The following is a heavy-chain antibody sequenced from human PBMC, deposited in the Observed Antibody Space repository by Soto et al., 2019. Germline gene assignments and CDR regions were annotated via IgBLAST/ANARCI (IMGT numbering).Heavy chain of an antibody. D-gene: IGHD6-19*01. J-gene: IGHJ4*02. CDR2: INPNSGGT. CDR1: GYTFTGYY. V-gene: IGHV1-2*04. CDR3: ARVRDSSGWDFDY. Sequence: ASVKVSCKASGYTFTGYYMHWVRQAPGQGLEWMGWINPNSGGTNYAQKFQGWVTMTRDTSISTAYMELSRLRSDDTAVYYCARVRDSSGWDFDYWGQGTLVNVS.